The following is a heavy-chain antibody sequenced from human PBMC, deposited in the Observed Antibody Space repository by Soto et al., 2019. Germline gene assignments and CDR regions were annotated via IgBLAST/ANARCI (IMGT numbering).Heavy chain of an antibody. J-gene: IGHJ3*02. D-gene: IGHD1-26*01. CDR3: AREWWERNAFDI. CDR1: GYTFTSYD. Sequence: ASVKVSCKASGYTFTSYDINWVRQATGQGLEWMGWISAYNGNTNYAQKLQGRVTMTTDTSTSTAYMELRSLRSDDTAVYYCAREWWERNAFDIWGQGTMVTVSS. CDR2: ISAYNGNT. V-gene: IGHV1-18*01.